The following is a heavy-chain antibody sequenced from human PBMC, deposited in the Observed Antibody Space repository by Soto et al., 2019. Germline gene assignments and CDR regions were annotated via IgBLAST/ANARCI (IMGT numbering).Heavy chain of an antibody. Sequence: GESLKISCKGSGYSFTSHWIGWVRQMPGKGLEWMGIIYPGDSDTRYSPSFQGQVTISADKSISTAYLQWSSLKASDTAMYYCARRPSHYSNYGRFDPWGQGTLVTVSS. J-gene: IGHJ5*02. CDR2: IYPGDSDT. D-gene: IGHD4-4*01. CDR3: ARRPSHYSNYGRFDP. CDR1: GYSFTSHW. V-gene: IGHV5-51*01.